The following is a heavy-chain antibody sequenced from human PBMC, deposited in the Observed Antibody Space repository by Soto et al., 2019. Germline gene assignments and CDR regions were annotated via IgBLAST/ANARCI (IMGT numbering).Heavy chain of an antibody. J-gene: IGHJ4*02. CDR1: GFTFGSYA. Sequence: GGSLSLSCAGSGFTFGSYAMSWVRLTPGKGLEWVSVAAPNGASTFYADSVKGRFTITRDNVKNTLYLQMNSLRADDTALYFCARTYYYDSTGYCRTFDYWGQGTLVTVSS. V-gene: IGHV3-23*01. CDR3: ARTYYYDSTGYCRTFDY. CDR2: AAPNGAST. D-gene: IGHD3-22*01.